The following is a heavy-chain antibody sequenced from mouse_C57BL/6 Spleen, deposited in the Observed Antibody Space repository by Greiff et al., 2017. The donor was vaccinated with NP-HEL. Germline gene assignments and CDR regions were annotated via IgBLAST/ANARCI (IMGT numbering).Heavy chain of an antibody. J-gene: IGHJ2*01. D-gene: IGHD1-1*01. CDR1: GYTFTSYW. CDR3: ARSAYYYGSRLYYFDY. V-gene: IGHV1-50*01. CDR2: IDPSDSYT. Sequence: QVQLQQPGAELVKPGASVKLSCKASGYTFTSYWMQWVKQRPGQGLEWIGEIDPSDSYTNYNQKFKGKATLTVDTSSSTAYMQLSSLTSEDSAVYYCARSAYYYGSRLYYFDYWGQGTTLTVSS.